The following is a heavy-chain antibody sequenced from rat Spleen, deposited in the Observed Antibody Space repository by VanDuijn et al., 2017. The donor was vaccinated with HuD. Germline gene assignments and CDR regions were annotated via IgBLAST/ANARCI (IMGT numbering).Heavy chain of an antibody. V-gene: IGHV5-29*01. J-gene: IGHJ3*01. CDR3: ARHSSYVYYGLSSFAF. Sequence: EVQLVETGGGLVQPGRSLKLSCVASGFTFSNYGMAWVRQAPTKGLEWVATISYDGSSTYYRDSVKGRFTISRDNAKSTLYLQMDSLRSEDTATYYCARHSSYVYYGLSSFAFWGQGTLVTVSS. CDR1: GFTFSNYG. CDR2: ISYDGSST. D-gene: IGHD1-6*01.